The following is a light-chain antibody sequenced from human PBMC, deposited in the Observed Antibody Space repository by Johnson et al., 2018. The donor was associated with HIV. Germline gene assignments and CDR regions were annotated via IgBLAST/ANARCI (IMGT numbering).Light chain of an antibody. CDR3: GTWDSSLSAPFV. V-gene: IGLV1-51*01. J-gene: IGLJ1*01. Sequence: QSVLTQPPSVSAAPGQKVTISCSGSSSNIGNNYVSWYQQLPGTAPKILIYDNNKRPSGIPDRFSGYKSGKSAPLGITGLQTGDEAEYYCGTWDSSLSAPFVFGTGTKVTVL. CDR2: DNN. CDR1: SSNIGNNY.